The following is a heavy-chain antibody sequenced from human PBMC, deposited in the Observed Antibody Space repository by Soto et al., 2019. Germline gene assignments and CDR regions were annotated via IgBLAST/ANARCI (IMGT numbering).Heavy chain of an antibody. CDR1: GFNLSHPW. CDR2: IKSKTDGGTA. J-gene: IGHJ4*02. V-gene: IGHV3-15*01. CDR3: TTGIYYDILTGYHNVAY. Sequence: GGSLRLSCVASGFNLSHPWMTWVRQAAGKGLEWVGRIKSKTDGGTADYAAPVKGRATISRDDSKNTVYLQMNSLKTEDTAVYYCTTGIYYDILTGYHNVAYWGQGALVT. D-gene: IGHD3-9*01.